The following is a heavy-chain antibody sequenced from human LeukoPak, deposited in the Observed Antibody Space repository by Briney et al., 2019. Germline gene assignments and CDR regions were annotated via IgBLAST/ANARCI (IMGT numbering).Heavy chain of an antibody. CDR2: INPSGGST. J-gene: IGHJ4*02. CDR3: ARAFTVTQLFDY. V-gene: IGHV1-46*01. Sequence: ASVKVSCKASGYTFTSYYMHRVRQAPGQGLEWMGIINPSGGSTSYAQKFQGRVTMTRDTSTSTVYMELSSLRSEDTAVYYCARAFTVTQLFDYWGQGTLVTVSS. D-gene: IGHD4-17*01. CDR1: GYTFTSYY.